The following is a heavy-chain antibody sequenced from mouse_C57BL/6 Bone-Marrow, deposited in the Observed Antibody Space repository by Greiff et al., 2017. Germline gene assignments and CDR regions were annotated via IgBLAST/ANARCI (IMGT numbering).Heavy chain of an antibody. CDR1: GFTFSNYW. D-gene: IGHD1-1*01. Sequence: EVMLVESGGGLVQPGGSMKLSCVASGFTFSNYWMNWVRQSPEKGLEWVAQIRLKSDNYATHYAESVKGRFTISRDDSKSSVYLQMNNLRAEDTGIYYGTVRNLSRYFDVWGTGTTVTVSS. V-gene: IGHV6-3*01. CDR3: TVRNLSRYFDV. CDR2: IRLKSDNYAT. J-gene: IGHJ1*03.